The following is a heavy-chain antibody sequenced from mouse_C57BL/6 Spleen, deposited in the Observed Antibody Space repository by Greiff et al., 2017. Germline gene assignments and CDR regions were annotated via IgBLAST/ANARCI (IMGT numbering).Heavy chain of an antibody. D-gene: IGHD3-1*01. V-gene: IGHV1-61*01. Sequence: QVQLQQPGAELVRPGSSVKLSCKASGYTFTSYWMDWVKQRPGQGLEWIGNIYPSDSETHYNQKFKDKATLTVDKSSSTAYRQLSSLTSEDSAVYYCARSGDFDYWGQGTTLTVSS. CDR3: ARSGDFDY. J-gene: IGHJ2*01. CDR2: IYPSDSET. CDR1: GYTFTSYW.